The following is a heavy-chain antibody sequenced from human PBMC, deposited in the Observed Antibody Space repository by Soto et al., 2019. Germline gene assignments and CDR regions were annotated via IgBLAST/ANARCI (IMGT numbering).Heavy chain of an antibody. CDR1: GGSISSSSYY. Sequence: LETLSLTCTVSGGSISSSSYYWGWIRQPPGKGLEWIGSIYYSGSTYYNPSLKSRVTISVDTSKNQFSLKLSSVTAADTAVYYCARTGPMSGYCSGGSCQNDAFDIWGQGTMVTLSS. CDR2: IYYSGST. CDR3: ARTGPMSGYCSGGSCQNDAFDI. V-gene: IGHV4-39*01. D-gene: IGHD2-15*01. J-gene: IGHJ3*02.